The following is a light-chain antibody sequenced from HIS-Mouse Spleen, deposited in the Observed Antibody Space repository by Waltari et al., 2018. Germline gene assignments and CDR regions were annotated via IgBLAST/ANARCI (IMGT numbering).Light chain of an antibody. CDR1: SSYVWSFNL. CDR2: EGS. Sequence: QSALTQPASVSGSPGQRITISCTGTSSYVWSFNLVSWYQQHPGKAPKLMIYEGSKRPSGVSNRFSGSKSGNTASLTISGLQAEDEADYYCCSYAGSSTLFGGGTKLTVL. CDR3: CSYAGSSTL. J-gene: IGLJ3*02. V-gene: IGLV2-23*01.